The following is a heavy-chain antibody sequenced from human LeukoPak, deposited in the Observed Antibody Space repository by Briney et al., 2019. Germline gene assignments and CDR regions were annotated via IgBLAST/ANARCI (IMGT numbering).Heavy chain of an antibody. Sequence: ASQKVSCKGSEYTVTELSVHWGGHAPGKGHEWMGGFDPEDGETFYAQKFQGRVTMTEDTSTDTAYMELSSLRSEDTAVYYCARASRGMVRGVIVIAKSNWFDPWGQGTLVTVSS. J-gene: IGHJ5*02. D-gene: IGHD3-10*01. CDR1: EYTVTELS. V-gene: IGHV1-24*01. CDR2: FDPEDGET. CDR3: ARASRGMVRGVIVIAKSNWFDP.